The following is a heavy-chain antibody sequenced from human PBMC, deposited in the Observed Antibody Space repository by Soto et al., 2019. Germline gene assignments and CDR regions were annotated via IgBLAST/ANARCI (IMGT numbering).Heavy chain of an antibody. CDR2: INPNSGGT. D-gene: IGHD3-22*01. V-gene: IGHV1-2*02. Sequence: GASVKVSCKASGYTFTGYYMHWVRQAPGQGLEWMGWINPNSGGTNYAQKFQGRVTMTRDTFISTAYMELSRLRSDDTAVYYCARDRYDSTAPTDYWGQGTLVTSPQ. CDR3: ARDRYDSTAPTDY. J-gene: IGHJ4*02. CDR1: GYTFTGYY.